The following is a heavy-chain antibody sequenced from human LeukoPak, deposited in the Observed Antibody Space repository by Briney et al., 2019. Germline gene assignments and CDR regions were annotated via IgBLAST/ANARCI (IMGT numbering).Heavy chain of an antibody. CDR2: VSPNSGVT. D-gene: IGHD6-19*01. CDR1: GYTFNDYY. Sequence: ASVKVSCKASGYTFNDYYMHWVRQAPGQGLEWMGRVSPNSGVTNYAQKFQGRVTMTRDTSISTAYMELSRLRYDDTAVYYCARGEWLVHYWGQGTLVTASS. CDR3: ARGEWLVHY. V-gene: IGHV1-2*06. J-gene: IGHJ4*02.